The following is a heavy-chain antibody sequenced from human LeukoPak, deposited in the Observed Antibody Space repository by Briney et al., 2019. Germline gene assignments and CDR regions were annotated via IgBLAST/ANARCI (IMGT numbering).Heavy chain of an antibody. Sequence: SETLSLTCTVSGGPISSGGYYWSWIRQHPGKGLEWIGYIFYSGSTYYNPSLKSRVTISVDTSKNQFSLKLSSVTAADTAVYYCARRTAYYDFWSGYHNWFDPWGQGTLVTVSS. CDR3: ARRTAYYDFWSGYHNWFDP. V-gene: IGHV4-31*03. D-gene: IGHD3-3*01. CDR2: IFYSGST. J-gene: IGHJ5*02. CDR1: GGPISSGGYY.